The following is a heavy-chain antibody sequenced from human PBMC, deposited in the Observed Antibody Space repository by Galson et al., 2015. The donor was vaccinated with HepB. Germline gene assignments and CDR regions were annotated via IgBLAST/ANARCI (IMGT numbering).Heavy chain of an antibody. V-gene: IGHV3-33*01. D-gene: IGHD2-15*01. CDR2: IWYDGSNK. J-gene: IGHJ5*02. CDR3: AREKIRCSGGSCYARWFDP. Sequence: SLRLSCAASGFTFSSYGMHWVRQAPGKGLEWVAVIWYDGSNKYYADSVKGRLTISRDNSKNTLYLQMNSLRAEDTAVYYCAREKIRCSGGSCYARWFDPWGQGTLVTVSS. CDR1: GFTFSSYG.